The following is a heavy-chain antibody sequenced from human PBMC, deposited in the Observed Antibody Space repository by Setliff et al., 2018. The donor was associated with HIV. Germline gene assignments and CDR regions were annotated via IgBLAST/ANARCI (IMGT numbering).Heavy chain of an antibody. CDR3: VTSSSWSSRLNF. CDR2: INHSGKT. CDR1: GGSLSGHY. V-gene: IGHV4-34*01. J-gene: IGHJ4*02. D-gene: IGHD6-13*01. Sequence: SETLSLTCAVYGGSLSGHYWTWIRQPPGEGLEWIGEINHSGKTNYNPSLRSRVTISVDTSKNQFSLKVTSVTAADTAVYYCVTSSSWSSRLNFWGQGMLVTVSS.